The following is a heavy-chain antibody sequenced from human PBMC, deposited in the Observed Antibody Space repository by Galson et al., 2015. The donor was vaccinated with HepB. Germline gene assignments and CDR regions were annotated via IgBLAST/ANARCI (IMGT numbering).Heavy chain of an antibody. Sequence: CAASGFTFTRYAINWVRQAPGKGLDWVSSISVTGDHTYYGDSVKGRFTLSRDNSKNMVFLQMHTLRAEDTAAYYCAKVAILGATPHYFDYLGQGTLVTVSS. CDR1: GFTFTRYA. D-gene: IGHD3-16*01. J-gene: IGHJ4*02. CDR2: ISVTGDHT. CDR3: AKVAILGATPHYFDY. V-gene: IGHV3-23*01.